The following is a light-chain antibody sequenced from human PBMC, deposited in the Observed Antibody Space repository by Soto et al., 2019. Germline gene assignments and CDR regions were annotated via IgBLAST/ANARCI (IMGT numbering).Light chain of an antibody. V-gene: IGKV3-15*01. Sequence: VMTKSPASLSVSPGERATLSCWASETVATNLAWYQQKPGQAPRLLISGASTRAAGISDRFSGSGSGTDFTLTISSLQSEDLALYYCQQYINWTFGQGTKVDIK. J-gene: IGKJ1*01. CDR1: ETVATN. CDR2: GAS. CDR3: QQYINWT.